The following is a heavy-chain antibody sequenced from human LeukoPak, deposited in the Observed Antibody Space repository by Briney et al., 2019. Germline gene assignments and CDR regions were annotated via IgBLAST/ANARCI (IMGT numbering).Heavy chain of an antibody. J-gene: IGHJ6*02. CDR1: GGSINSYY. D-gene: IGHD3-10*01. CDR2: IYYIVTT. CDR3: ARGYGSGSYIYYYGMDV. V-gene: IGHV4-59*01. Sequence: SETLSLTCTVSGGSINSYYWSWVRQPPGKGLEWIGYIYYIVTTNYNPSLKSRVAISVDTSKNQFSLKLSSVTAADTAVYYCARGYGSGSYIYYYGMDVWGQGTTVTVSS.